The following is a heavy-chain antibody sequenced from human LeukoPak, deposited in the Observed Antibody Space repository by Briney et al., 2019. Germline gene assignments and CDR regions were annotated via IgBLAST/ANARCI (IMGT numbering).Heavy chain of an antibody. J-gene: IGHJ4*02. Sequence: GGSLRLSCVGSGFTFNSYAMNWVRQAPGRGLQWVSTISASGASTFYADSVKGRFTISRDNSKNTVSLQVNSLRVEDTAIYYCAKTYRDYFDSWGLGTLVTVSS. CDR2: ISASGAST. D-gene: IGHD5-18*01. V-gene: IGHV3-23*01. CDR3: AKTYRDYFDS. CDR1: GFTFNSYA.